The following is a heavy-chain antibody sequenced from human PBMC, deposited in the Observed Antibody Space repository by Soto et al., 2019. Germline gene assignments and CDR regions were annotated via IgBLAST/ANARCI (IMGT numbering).Heavy chain of an antibody. Sequence: GASVKVSCKASGGTFSSYAISWVRQAPGQGLEWMGGVIPIFGTANYAQKFQGRVTITADESTSTAYMELSSLRSEDTAVYYCARVALLLVPVYYYFYIDVWGHAITVTVS. J-gene: IGHJ6*02. V-gene: IGHV1-69*13. CDR1: GGTFSSYA. CDR2: VIPIFGTA. D-gene: IGHD2-21*01. CDR3: ARVALLLVPVYYYFYIDV.